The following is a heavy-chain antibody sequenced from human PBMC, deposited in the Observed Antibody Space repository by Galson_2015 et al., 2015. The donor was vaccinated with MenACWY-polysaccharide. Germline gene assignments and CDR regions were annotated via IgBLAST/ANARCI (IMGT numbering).Heavy chain of an antibody. CDR3: VRDWWCGRAACYYFDF. Sequence: SLRLSCAASGFVFNNYWMSWIRQSPGKGLERVANIKHDGSETYYLDSVKGRFVVSRDNARNSLYLQMSSLRAGDTAVYYCVRDWWCGRAACYYFDFWGQGTLVTVSS. D-gene: IGHD2-8*02. CDR2: IKHDGSET. CDR1: GFVFNNYW. J-gene: IGHJ4*02. V-gene: IGHV3-7*01.